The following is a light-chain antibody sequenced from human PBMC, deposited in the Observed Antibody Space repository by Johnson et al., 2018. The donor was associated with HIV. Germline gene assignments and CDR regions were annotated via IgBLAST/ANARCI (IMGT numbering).Light chain of an antibody. CDR1: SSNIGNNY. Sequence: QSVLTQPPSVSAAPGQKVTISCSGSSSNIGNNYVSWYQQIPGTAPKLLIYENNKRPSGIPDRFSGSKSGTSATLGITGLQTGDEADYYCGTWDNSLRGYVFGTVTKVTVL. V-gene: IGLV1-51*02. CDR2: ENN. CDR3: GTWDNSLRGYV. J-gene: IGLJ1*01.